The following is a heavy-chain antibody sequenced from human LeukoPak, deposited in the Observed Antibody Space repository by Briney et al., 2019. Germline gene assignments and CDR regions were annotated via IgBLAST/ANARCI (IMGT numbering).Heavy chain of an antibody. CDR3: ASISWGDY. D-gene: IGHD3-16*01. CDR2: INHSGST. CDR1: GGSFSGYY. V-gene: IGHV4-34*01. Sequence: SETLSLTCAVYGGSFSGYYWSWTRQPPGKGLEWIGEINHSGSTNYNPSLKSRVTISVDTSKNQFSLKLSSVTAADTAVYYCASISWGDYWGQGTLVTVSS. J-gene: IGHJ4*02.